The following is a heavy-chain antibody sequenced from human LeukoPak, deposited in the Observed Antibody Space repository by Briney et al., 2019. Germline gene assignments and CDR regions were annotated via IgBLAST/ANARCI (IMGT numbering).Heavy chain of an antibody. V-gene: IGHV1-69*05. CDR1: GGTFNNSA. J-gene: IGHJ6*03. CDR3: ARGHYYGSGSYYNPYYYMDV. CDR2: IMPLFGTA. Sequence: ASVKVSCKTSGGTFNNSAISWVRQAPGQGLEWLGGIMPLFGTAGYAQKFQGRVTITKDESTRTVYLELTSLTSDDTAVYYCARGHYYGSGSYYNPYYYMDVWGKGTTVTVSS. D-gene: IGHD3-10*01.